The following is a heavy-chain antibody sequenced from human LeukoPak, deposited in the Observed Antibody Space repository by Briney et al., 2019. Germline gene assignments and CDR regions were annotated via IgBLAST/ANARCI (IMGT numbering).Heavy chain of an antibody. CDR2: INPNICGT. Sequence: ASVKVSCKASGYTFTGYYMHWLRQAPGQGLEWMGWINPNICGTNYAQKFQGRVTMTRDTSISTAYMELSRLRSDDTAVYYCARDVGSSWYERYAFDIWGQGTMVTVSS. CDR3: ARDVGSSWYERYAFDI. J-gene: IGHJ3*02. CDR1: GYTFTGYY. V-gene: IGHV1-2*02. D-gene: IGHD6-13*01.